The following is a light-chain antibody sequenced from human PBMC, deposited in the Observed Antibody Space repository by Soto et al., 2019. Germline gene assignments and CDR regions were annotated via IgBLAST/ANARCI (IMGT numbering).Light chain of an antibody. CDR2: GAS. V-gene: IGKV3D-20*02. J-gene: IGKJ4*01. CDR1: QSVTGNY. Sequence: EVVLTQSPGTLSLSPGERAPLSCGASQSVTGNYLAWYQQKPGQAPRLLIFGASTRATGIPDRFSGSGSGTDFTLTISSLEPEDFAVYYCQQRSNWPELTFGGGTKVDIK. CDR3: QQRSNWPELT.